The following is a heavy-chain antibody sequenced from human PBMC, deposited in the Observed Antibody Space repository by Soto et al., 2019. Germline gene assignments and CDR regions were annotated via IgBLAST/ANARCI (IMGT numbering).Heavy chain of an antibody. Sequence: GGSLRLSCAASGFTFSSYGMNWVRQAPGKGLEWVAVIWYDGSNKYYADSVKGRFTISRDNSKNTLYLQMNSLRAEDTAVYYCARDQSYGYNYDYWGQGTLVTVSS. V-gene: IGHV3-33*01. D-gene: IGHD5-12*01. CDR1: GFTFSSYG. J-gene: IGHJ4*02. CDR2: IWYDGSNK. CDR3: ARDQSYGYNYDY.